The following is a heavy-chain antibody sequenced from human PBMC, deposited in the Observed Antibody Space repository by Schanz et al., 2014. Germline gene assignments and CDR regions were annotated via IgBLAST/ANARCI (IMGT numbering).Heavy chain of an antibody. V-gene: IGHV3-48*01. CDR1: GFTFSYYS. CDR3: ARDDAWAFDY. J-gene: IGHJ4*01. Sequence: EVQLLESGGGLVQPGGSLRLSCAASGFTFSYYSLNWVRQAPGKGLEWLSYTKAGGRDIHYADSVKGRFTISRDEVKHSVYLXXNXXXXXXTAVYYCARDDAWAFDYWGHGTLVTVSS. D-gene: IGHD7-27*01. CDR2: TKAGGRDI.